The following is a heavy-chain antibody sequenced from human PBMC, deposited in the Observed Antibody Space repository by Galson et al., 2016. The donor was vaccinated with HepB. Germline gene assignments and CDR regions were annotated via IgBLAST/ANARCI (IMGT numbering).Heavy chain of an antibody. CDR2: IYTSGST. CDR3: ARDGYCTGGVCYGGGYNWFDP. D-gene: IGHD2-8*02. V-gene: IGHV4-4*07. Sequence: SETLSLTCTVSGGSISSYYWSWIRQPAGKGLEWIGRIYTSGSTNYNPSLKSRVTMSVDTSKNQFSLKLSSVTAADTAVYYCARDGYCTGGVCYGGGYNWFDPWGQGTLVTVSS. J-gene: IGHJ5*02. CDR1: GGSISSYY.